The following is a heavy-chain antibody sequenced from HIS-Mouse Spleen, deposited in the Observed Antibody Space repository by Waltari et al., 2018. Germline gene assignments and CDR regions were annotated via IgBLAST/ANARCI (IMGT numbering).Heavy chain of an antibody. J-gene: IGHJ4*02. Sequence: QVTLRESGPALVKPTQTLTLTCTSSGFSLSTTGICVSWIRQPPGKALEWLARIDWDDDKYYSTSLKTRLTISKDTSKNQVVLTMTNMDPVDTATYYCARIQAGKLELPFDYWGQGTLVTVSS. CDR1: GFSLSTTGIC. CDR2: IDWDDDK. CDR3: ARIQAGKLELPFDY. D-gene: IGHD1-7*01. V-gene: IGHV2-70*15.